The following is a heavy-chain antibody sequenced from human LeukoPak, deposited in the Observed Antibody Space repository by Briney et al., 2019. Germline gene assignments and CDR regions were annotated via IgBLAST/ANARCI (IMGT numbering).Heavy chain of an antibody. CDR3: ARHNKDYSSSSPPAYFDY. CDR2: IYYSGST. D-gene: IGHD6-6*01. CDR1: GGSISSSSYY. Sequence: SETLSLTCTVSGGSISSSSYYWGWIRQPPGKGLEWIGSIYYSGSTNYNPSLKSRVTISVDTSKNQFSLKVSSVTAADTAVYYCARHNKDYSSSSPPAYFDYWGQGTLVTVSS. J-gene: IGHJ4*02. V-gene: IGHV4-39*01.